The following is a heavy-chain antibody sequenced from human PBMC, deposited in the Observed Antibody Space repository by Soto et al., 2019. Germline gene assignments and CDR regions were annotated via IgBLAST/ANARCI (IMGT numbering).Heavy chain of an antibody. CDR1: GGSISSYY. V-gene: IGHV4-59*01. CDR3: ARAHYDFWSGNNWFDP. CDR2: IYYSGST. Sequence: QVQLQESGPGLVKPSETLSLTCTVSGGSISSYYWSWIRQPPGKGLEWIGYIYYSGSTNYNPSLKSRVTISVDTSKNQFSLKLSSVTAADTAVYYCARAHYDFWSGNNWFDPWGPGTLVTVSS. J-gene: IGHJ5*02. D-gene: IGHD3-3*01.